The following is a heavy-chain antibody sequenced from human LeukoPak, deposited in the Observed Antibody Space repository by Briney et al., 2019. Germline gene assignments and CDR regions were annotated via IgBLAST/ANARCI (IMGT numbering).Heavy chain of an antibody. J-gene: IGHJ6*02. Sequence: QSGGSLRLSCAASGFTFNNYDMHWVRQAPGKGLEWVAVISYDGSNKYYADSVKGRFTISRDNSKNTLYLQMNSLRAEDTAVFYCARAPHYGGLDVWGQGTTVTVSS. V-gene: IGHV3-30*03. D-gene: IGHD4-17*01. CDR2: ISYDGSNK. CDR1: GFTFNNYD. CDR3: ARAPHYGGLDV.